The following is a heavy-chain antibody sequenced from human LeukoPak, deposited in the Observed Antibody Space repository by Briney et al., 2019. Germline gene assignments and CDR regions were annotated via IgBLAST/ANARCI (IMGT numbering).Heavy chain of an antibody. D-gene: IGHD2-15*01. CDR1: GGTFSRYA. CDR3: ARDHCSGGSCPLDY. V-gene: IGHV1-69*13. CDR2: IIPIFGTA. J-gene: IGHJ4*02. Sequence: SVKVSCKASGGTFSRYAISWVRQAPGQGLEWMGGIIPIFGTANYAQKFQGRVTITADESTSTAYMELSSLRSEDTAVYYCARDHCSGGSCPLDYWGQGTLVTVSS.